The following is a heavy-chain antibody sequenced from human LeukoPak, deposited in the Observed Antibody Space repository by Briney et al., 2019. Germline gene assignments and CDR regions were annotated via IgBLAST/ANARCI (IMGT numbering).Heavy chain of an antibody. V-gene: IGHV3-23*01. Sequence: PGGSLRLSCAASGFTFSSYAMSWVRQAPGKGLEWVSAISGSGGSTYFADSVKGRFTISRDNSKNTLYLQINSLRAEDTAVYYCAKAPYYDILTGYVDYWGQGTLVTVSS. J-gene: IGHJ4*02. CDR2: ISGSGGST. D-gene: IGHD3-9*01. CDR1: GFTFSSYA. CDR3: AKAPYYDILTGYVDY.